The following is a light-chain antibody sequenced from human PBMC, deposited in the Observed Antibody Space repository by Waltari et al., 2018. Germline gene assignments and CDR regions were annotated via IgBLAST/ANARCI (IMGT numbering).Light chain of an antibody. CDR3: QQRKSWPLT. V-gene: IGKV3-11*01. J-gene: IGKJ4*01. CDR2: DAS. CDR1: HSVSRY. Sequence: SCRASHSVSRYLAWYQQRPGQAPRLLIYDASNSATGIPARFSGSGSETDFTLTISSLEPEDFAVYYCQQRKSWPLTFGGGTKVEIK.